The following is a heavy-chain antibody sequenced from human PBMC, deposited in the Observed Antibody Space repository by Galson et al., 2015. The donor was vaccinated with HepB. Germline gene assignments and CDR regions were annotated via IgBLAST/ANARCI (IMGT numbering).Heavy chain of an antibody. D-gene: IGHD4-11*01. Sequence: SVKVSCKASGYTFTSYYIHWVRQAPGQGLEWMGIINPSGGSTSNAQKFQGRVTMTRDTSTSTVYMELSSLRSEDTAVYYCARAATAGDFDYWGQGTLVTVSS. CDR1: GYTFTSYY. CDR3: ARAATAGDFDY. V-gene: IGHV1-46*01. J-gene: IGHJ4*02. CDR2: INPSGGST.